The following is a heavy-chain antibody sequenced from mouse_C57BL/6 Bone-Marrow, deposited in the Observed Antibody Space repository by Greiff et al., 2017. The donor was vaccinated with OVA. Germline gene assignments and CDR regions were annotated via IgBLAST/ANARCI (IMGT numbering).Heavy chain of an antibody. V-gene: IGHV1-19*01. CDR3: ARRGPYDGYYGY. CDR1: GYTFTDYY. CDR2: INPYNGGT. D-gene: IGHD2-3*01. J-gene: IGHJ2*01. Sequence: EVQLQQSGPVLVKPGASVKMSCKASGYTFTDYYMNWVKQSHGKSLEWIGVINPYNGGTSYNQKFKGKATLTVDKSSSTAYMELNSLTSEDSAVYYCARRGPYDGYYGYWGQGTTLTVSS.